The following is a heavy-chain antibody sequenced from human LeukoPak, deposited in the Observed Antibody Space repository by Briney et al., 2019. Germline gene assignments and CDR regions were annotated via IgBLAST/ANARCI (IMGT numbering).Heavy chain of an antibody. CDR3: ARFGYSTSLDFYLDV. J-gene: IGHJ2*01. CDR2: VHAGDSDA. Sequence: GESLKISCQASGFTFTNYWIAWVRQMPGKGLEWMGIVHAGDSDARYSPSFQDQVTMSADKSISTASLQWNSLRASDSAMYFCARFGYSTSLDFYLDVWGRGTLVAVSS. V-gene: IGHV5-51*01. CDR1: GFTFTNYW. D-gene: IGHD6-13*01.